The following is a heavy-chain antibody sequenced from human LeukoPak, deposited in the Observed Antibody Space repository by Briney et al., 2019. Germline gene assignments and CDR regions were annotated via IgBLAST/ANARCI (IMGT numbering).Heavy chain of an antibody. CDR1: GFTFSSYA. CDR2: ISSGSNTI. V-gene: IGHV3-48*04. J-gene: IGHJ4*02. Sequence: PGGSLRLSCAASGFTFSSYAMSWVRQAPGKGLEWISYISSGSNTIYYADSVKGRFTISRDNAKNSLYLQMNSLRAEDTAVYYCARKNGLDYWGQGTLVTVSS. CDR3: ARKNGLDY.